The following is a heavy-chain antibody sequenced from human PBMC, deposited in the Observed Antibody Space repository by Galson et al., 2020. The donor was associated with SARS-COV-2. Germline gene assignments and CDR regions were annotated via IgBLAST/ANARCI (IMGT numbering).Heavy chain of an antibody. Sequence: GESLKISCAASGFTFSSYAMSWVRQAPGKGLEWVSAISGSGGSTYYADSVKGRFTISRDNSKNTLYLQMNSLRAEDTAVYYCAKVTGESTIFGVVTEYFQHWGQGTLVTVSS. CDR3: AKVTGESTIFGVVTEYFQH. V-gene: IGHV3-23*01. CDR1: GFTFSSYA. CDR2: ISGSGGST. J-gene: IGHJ1*01. D-gene: IGHD3-3*01.